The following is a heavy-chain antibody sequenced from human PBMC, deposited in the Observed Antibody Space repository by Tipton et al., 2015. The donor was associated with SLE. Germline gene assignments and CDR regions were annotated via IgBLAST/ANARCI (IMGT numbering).Heavy chain of an antibody. CDR1: GGSFSGYY. CDR2: IFYSGST. J-gene: IGHJ4*02. D-gene: IGHD3-22*01. Sequence: TLSLTCAVYGGSFSGYYWSWIRQPPGKGLEWIGTIFYSGSTYYNPSLESRVTISVDTSKNQFSLKLSSVTAADTAVYYCARASTPNSYDCSGFYLSFYFDYWGQGTQATVSS. CDR3: ARASTPNSYDCSGFYLSFYFDY. V-gene: IGHV4-34*12.